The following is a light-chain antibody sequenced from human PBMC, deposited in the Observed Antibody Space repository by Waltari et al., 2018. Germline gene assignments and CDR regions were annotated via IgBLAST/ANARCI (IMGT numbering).Light chain of an antibody. CDR1: SSEVGRLNL. V-gene: IGLV2-23*02. CDR2: EVN. CDR3: CSYAGSTTFVL. J-gene: IGLJ2*01. Sequence: QSALTQPASVPGSPGQSITISCTATSSEVGRLNLFSWYHLLPGKAPNPLISEVNKRPSGVSNRFSGSKSGITASLTISGLQAGDEADYYCCSYAGSTTFVLFGGGTKLTVL.